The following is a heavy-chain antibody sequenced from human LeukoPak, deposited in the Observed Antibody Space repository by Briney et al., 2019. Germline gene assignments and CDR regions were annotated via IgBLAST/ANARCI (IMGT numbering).Heavy chain of an antibody. CDR2: IYYSGST. CDR3: ARVTGYMIEDYFDY. J-gene: IGHJ4*02. V-gene: IGHV4-61*01. D-gene: IGHD3-22*01. Sequence: SETLSLTCAVSGGSISSSYYWSWIRQPPGKGLEWIGYIYYSGSTNYKPSLKSRVTISVETSKNQFSLKLRSVTAADTAVYYCARVTGYMIEDYFDYWGQGTLVTVSS. CDR1: GGSISSSYY.